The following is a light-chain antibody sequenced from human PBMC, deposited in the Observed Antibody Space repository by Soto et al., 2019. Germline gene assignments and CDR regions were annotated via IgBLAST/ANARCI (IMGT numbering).Light chain of an antibody. CDR1: QSVSSSY. CDR3: HQYVSSILS. Sequence: EIALTQSPGTLSLSPGERATRSCRASQSVSSSYLAWYQQKPGQAPRLLIHGASSRATGIPDRFSGSGSGTDFILTISRLEPEDFAVYYCHQYVSSILSFGGGTKVEIK. V-gene: IGKV3-20*01. CDR2: GAS. J-gene: IGKJ4*01.